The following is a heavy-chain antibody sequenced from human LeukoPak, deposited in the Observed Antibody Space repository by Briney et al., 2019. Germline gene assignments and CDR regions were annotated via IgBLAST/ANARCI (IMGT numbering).Heavy chain of an antibody. V-gene: IGHV7-4-1*02. D-gene: IGHD3-10*01. CDR2: INTNTGNP. CDR3: ARGMSKGRFGELPPFDY. Sequence: ASVKVSCKASGHTFTSYAMNWVRQAPGQGLEWMGWINTNTGNPTYAQGFTGRFVFSLDTSVSTAYLQISSLKAEDTAVYYCARGMSKGRFGELPPFDYWGQGTLVTVSS. J-gene: IGHJ4*02. CDR1: GHTFTSYA.